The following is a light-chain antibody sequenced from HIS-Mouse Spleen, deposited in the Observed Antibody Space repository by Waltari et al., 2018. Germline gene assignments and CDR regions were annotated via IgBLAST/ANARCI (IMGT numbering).Light chain of an antibody. CDR1: QGISSY. V-gene: IGKV1-9*01. CDR3: QQLNSYPPT. J-gene: IGKJ1*01. Sequence: DIQLTQSPSFLSASVGDRVTITCRASQGISSYLSWYQQKPVKAPKLLIYAASTLQSGGPSRLSGRGSGTEVTLTISSLQPEDFATYYCQQLNSYPPTFGQGTKVEIK. CDR2: AAS.